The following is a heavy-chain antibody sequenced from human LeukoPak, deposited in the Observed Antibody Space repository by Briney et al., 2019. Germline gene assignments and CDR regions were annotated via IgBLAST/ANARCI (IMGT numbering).Heavy chain of an antibody. J-gene: IGHJ3*02. D-gene: IGHD3-10*01. Sequence: GGSLRLSCAASGFTFSTYWMSWVRQAPGKGLEWVANIKEDGSEKYYVDSVKGRFTISRDDAKNLVYLQMNSLRVEDTAVYYCARSGVPNGFDIWGQGTMVTVSS. CDR3: ARSGVPNGFDI. V-gene: IGHV3-7*04. CDR2: IKEDGSEK. CDR1: GFTFSTYW.